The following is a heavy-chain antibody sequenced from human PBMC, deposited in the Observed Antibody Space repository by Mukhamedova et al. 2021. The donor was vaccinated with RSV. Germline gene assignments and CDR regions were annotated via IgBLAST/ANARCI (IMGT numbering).Heavy chain of an antibody. CDR3: PRGEEWELFPFFFDY. CDR2: TYYRSKWYN. V-gene: IGHV6-1*01. Sequence: IRQSPSRGLEWLGRTYYRSKWYNDYAVSVKSRITINADTSKNQVSLHLNSVTPEDTAVYYCPRGEEWELFPFFFDYWSQGTLVTV. D-gene: IGHD1-26*01. J-gene: IGHJ4*02.